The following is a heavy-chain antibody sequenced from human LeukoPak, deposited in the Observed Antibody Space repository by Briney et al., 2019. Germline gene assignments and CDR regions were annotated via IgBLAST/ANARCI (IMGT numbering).Heavy chain of an antibody. CDR2: INHSGST. Sequence: TSETLSLTCAVYGGSFSGYYWSWIRQPPGKGLEWIGEINHSGSTNYNPSLKSRVTISVDTSKNQFSLKLSSVTAADTAVYYCARGRHLAVAGYYYGMDVWGQGTTVTVSS. D-gene: IGHD6-19*01. CDR3: ARGRHLAVAGYYYGMDV. J-gene: IGHJ6*02. CDR1: GGSFSGYY. V-gene: IGHV4-34*01.